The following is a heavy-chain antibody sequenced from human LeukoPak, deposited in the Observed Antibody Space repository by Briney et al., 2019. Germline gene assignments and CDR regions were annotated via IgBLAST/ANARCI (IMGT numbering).Heavy chain of an antibody. CDR3: ARDSRDKAAAGTSDGHYGMDV. CDR2: IIPIFGIA. V-gene: IGHV1-69*04. J-gene: IGHJ6*02. Sequence: PVKVSCKASGGTLSSYTISWVRQAPGQGLEWMGTIIPIFGIANYAQKFQGRVTITADKSTSTAYMELSSLRSEDTAVYYCARDSRDKAAAGTSDGHYGMDVWGQGTTVTVSS. D-gene: IGHD6-13*01. CDR1: GGTLSSYT.